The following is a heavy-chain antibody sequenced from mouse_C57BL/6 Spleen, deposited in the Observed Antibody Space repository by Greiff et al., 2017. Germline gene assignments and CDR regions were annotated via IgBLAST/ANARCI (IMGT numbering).Heavy chain of an antibody. CDR2: IDPSDSYT. D-gene: IGHD2-1*01. J-gene: IGHJ2*01. CDR1: GYTFTSYW. Sequence: QVQLQQPGAELVLPGASVKLSCKASGYTFTSYWMHWVKQRPGQGLEWIGEIDPSDSYTNYNQKFKGKSTLTVDKSSSTAYMQLSSLTSEDSAVNDCARSNGNYYFDYGGQGTTLTVSS. CDR3: ARSNGNYYFDY. V-gene: IGHV1-69*01.